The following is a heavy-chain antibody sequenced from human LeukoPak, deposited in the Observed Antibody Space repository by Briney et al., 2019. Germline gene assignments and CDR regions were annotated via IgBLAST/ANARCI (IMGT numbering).Heavy chain of an antibody. D-gene: IGHD3-22*01. CDR2: ISSSSSYI. V-gene: IGHV3-21*01. CDR1: GFTFSSYS. J-gene: IGHJ4*02. CDR3: AKTTYDSSGNDY. Sequence: GGSLRLSCAASGFTFSSYSMNWVRQAPGKGLEWVSSISSSSSYIYYADSVKGRFTISRDNAKNSPYLQMNSLRAEDTAVYYCAKTTYDSSGNDYWGQGTLVTVSS.